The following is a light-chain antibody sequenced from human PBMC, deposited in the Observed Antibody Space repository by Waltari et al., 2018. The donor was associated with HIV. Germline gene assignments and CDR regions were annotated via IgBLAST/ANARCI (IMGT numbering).Light chain of an antibody. CDR3: SSYTSSTTYV. CDR2: DVS. J-gene: IGLJ1*01. CDR1: SNDVGRSNY. Sequence: QSALTQPASVSGSPGQSITISCTGTSNDVGRSNYVSWHQQHPGQAPKPIIHDVSDRPSGISNRFSGSKSGNTASLTISGLQTEDEADYYCSSYTSSTTYVFGTGTRVTVL. V-gene: IGLV2-14*03.